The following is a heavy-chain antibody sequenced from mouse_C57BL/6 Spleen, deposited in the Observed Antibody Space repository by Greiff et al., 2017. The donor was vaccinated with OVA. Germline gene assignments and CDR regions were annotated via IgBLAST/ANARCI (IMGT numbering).Heavy chain of an antibody. CDR3: ARSGSLTGFAY. Sequence: QVQLQQPGAELVRPGTSVKVSCKASGSAFTNYLIEWVKQRPGQGLEWIGVINPGSGGTNYNEKFKGKATLTADKSSSTAYMQLSSLTSEDSAVYFCARSGSLTGFAYWGQGTLVTVSA. CDR1: GSAFTNYL. J-gene: IGHJ3*01. V-gene: IGHV1-54*01. CDR2: INPGSGGT. D-gene: IGHD4-1*01.